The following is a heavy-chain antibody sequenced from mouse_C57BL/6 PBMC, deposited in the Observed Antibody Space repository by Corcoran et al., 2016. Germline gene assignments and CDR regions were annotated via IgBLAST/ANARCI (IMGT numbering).Heavy chain of an antibody. CDR1: GYTFTDYY. V-gene: IGHV1-26*01. D-gene: IGHD4-1*01. J-gene: IGHJ3*01. CDR2: INPNNGGT. Sequence: EVQLQQSGPELVKPGASVKISCKASGYTFTDYYMNWVKQSHGKSLEWIGDINPNNGGTSYNQKFKGKATLTVDKSSSTAYMELRSLTSEDSAVYYCARGANWDRFAYWGQGTLVTVSA. CDR3: ARGANWDRFAY.